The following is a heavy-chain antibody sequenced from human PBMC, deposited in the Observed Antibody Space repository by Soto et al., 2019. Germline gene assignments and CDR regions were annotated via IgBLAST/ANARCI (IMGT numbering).Heavy chain of an antibody. D-gene: IGHD1-26*01. CDR1: GGSISSYF. V-gene: IGHV4-4*07. Sequence: QVQLQESGPGLVRASETLSLTCTVSGGSISSYFWSWIRQPAGKGLEWIGRIHSSGSTNYNPSLKSLVAMSVDTSMNQFSRRLSSVTAADTAVYYCARDKVVGATAISFDNWGQGTLVTVSS. CDR3: ARDKVVGATAISFDN. J-gene: IGHJ4*02. CDR2: IHSSGST.